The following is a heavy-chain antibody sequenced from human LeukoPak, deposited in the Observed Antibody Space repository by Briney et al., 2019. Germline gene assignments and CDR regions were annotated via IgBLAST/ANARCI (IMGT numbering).Heavy chain of an antibody. CDR3: ARDSDGYCSGGSCFYFDY. D-gene: IGHD2-15*01. J-gene: IGHJ4*02. CDR1: GGSISSYY. V-gene: IGHV4-59*12. Sequence: SETLSLTCTVSGGSISSYYWSWVRQPPGKGLEWIGYIYYSGSTNYNPSLKSRVTMSVDTSKNQFSLKLSSVTAADTAVYYCARDSDGYCSGGSCFYFDYWGQGTLVTVSS. CDR2: IYYSGST.